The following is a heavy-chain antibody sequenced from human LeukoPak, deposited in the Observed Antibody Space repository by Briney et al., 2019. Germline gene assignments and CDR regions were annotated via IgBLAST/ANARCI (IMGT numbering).Heavy chain of an antibody. J-gene: IGHJ4*02. CDR3: SGSLDYGGYYYDSIDY. V-gene: IGHV1-69*13. Sequence: GASVKVSCKASGGTFSSYAISWVRQAPGQGLEWVGGIIPIFGTANYAQKFQGRVTITADESTSTAYMELSSLRSEDTAVYYCSGSLDYGGYYYDSIDYWGQGTLVTVSS. CDR2: IIPIFGTA. CDR1: GGTFSSYA. D-gene: IGHD3-22*01.